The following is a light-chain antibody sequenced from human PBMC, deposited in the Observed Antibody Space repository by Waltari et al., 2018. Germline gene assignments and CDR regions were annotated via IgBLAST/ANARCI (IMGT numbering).Light chain of an antibody. J-gene: IGKJ2*01. CDR3: QQYYSTPYT. CDR1: QSVLNRSNSKNY. CDR2: WAS. V-gene: IGKV4-1*01. Sequence: DIVMTQSPDSLAVSLGERATINCKSSQSVLNRSNSKNYLVWYQQKAGQPPKVLIYWASTRESGVPDRFGGSGSGTEFTLTISSLQAEDVAVYYCQQYYSTPYTFGQGTKLEIK.